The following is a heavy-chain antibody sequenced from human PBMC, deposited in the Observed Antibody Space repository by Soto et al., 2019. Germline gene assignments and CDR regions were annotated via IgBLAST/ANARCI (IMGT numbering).Heavy chain of an antibody. V-gene: IGHV1-69*02. CDR1: GGTFSSYT. Sequence: SVKVSCKASGGTFSSYTISWVRQAPGQGLEWMGRIIPIPGIANYAQRFRGRVTITADKSTSTAYMELSSLRSEDTAVYYCARGEHDYIWGSYRQFDYWGQGTLVTVS. CDR3: ARGEHDYIWGSYRQFDY. D-gene: IGHD3-16*02. CDR2: IIPIPGIA. J-gene: IGHJ4*02.